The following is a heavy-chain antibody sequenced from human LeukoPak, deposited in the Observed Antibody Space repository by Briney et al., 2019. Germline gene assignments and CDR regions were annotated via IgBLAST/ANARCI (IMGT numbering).Heavy chain of an antibody. Sequence: GGSLRLSCAASGFTFSNYGMHWVRQAPGKGLEWVAFIRNDDGSNKYYADSVKGRYTISRDNSKNTVHLQMNSLRVEDTAVYYCAKDEAQYFQHWGQGTLVTVSA. CDR2: IRNDDGSNK. CDR3: AKDEAQYFQH. V-gene: IGHV3-30*02. J-gene: IGHJ1*01. CDR1: GFTFSNYG.